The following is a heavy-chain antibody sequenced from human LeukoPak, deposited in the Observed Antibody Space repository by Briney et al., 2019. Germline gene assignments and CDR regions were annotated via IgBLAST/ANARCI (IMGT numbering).Heavy chain of an antibody. D-gene: IGHD1-26*01. CDR1: GFTFSSYG. CDR2: ISYDGSNK. Sequence: GGSLRLSCAASGFTFSSYGMHWVRQAPGKGLEWVAVISYDGSNKYYADSVKGRFTISRDNSKNTLYLQMNSLRAEDTAVYYCARSVGATRTLPVDYWGQGTLVTVSS. J-gene: IGHJ4*02. V-gene: IGHV3-30*03. CDR3: ARSVGATRTLPVDY.